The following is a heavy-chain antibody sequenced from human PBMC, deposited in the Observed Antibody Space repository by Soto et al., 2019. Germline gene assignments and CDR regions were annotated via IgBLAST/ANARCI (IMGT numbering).Heavy chain of an antibody. Sequence: QVQLVQSGAEVTKPGASVKVSCKASGYTFTSYYMHWVRQAPGQGLEWMGIINPSGGSTSYAQKFQGRVTMTRDTSTSTVYMELSSLRSEDTAVYYCARELPNRIVGATIDYWGQGTLVTVSS. CDR2: INPSGGST. CDR3: ARELPNRIVGATIDY. V-gene: IGHV1-46*01. D-gene: IGHD1-26*01. J-gene: IGHJ4*02. CDR1: GYTFTSYY.